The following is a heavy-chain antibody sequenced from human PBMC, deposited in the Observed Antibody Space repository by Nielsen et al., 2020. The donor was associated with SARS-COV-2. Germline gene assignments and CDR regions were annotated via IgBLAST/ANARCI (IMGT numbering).Heavy chain of an antibody. J-gene: IGHJ6*02. V-gene: IGHV3-7*01. D-gene: IGHD6-13*01. CDR3: ARDWSVIADTMDV. CDR2: IKQDGSEK. Sequence: GESLKISCVASGFTFSSYWMSWVRQAPGKGLEWVANIKQDGSEKYYVDSVKGRFTISRDNAKNSLYLQMNSLRAEDTAVYYCARDWSVIADTMDVWGQGTTVTVSS. CDR1: GFTFSSYW.